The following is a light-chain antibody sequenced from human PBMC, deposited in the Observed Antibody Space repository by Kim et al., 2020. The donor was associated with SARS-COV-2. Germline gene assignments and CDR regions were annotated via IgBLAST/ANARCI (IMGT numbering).Light chain of an antibody. CDR2: DAS. V-gene: IGKV3-15*01. CDR3: QRSRNWPPT. CDR1: QNIWTS. Sequence: SVYPGERATLSGRASQNIWTSVAGYQQRGGQAPRLLIVDASTRTNGAPARFSGSGSGTEFTLTITSLQPEDSAVYYCQRSRNWPPTFGQGTKLEI. J-gene: IGKJ2*01.